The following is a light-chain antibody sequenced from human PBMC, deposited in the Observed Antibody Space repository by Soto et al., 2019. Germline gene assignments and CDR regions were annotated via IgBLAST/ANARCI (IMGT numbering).Light chain of an antibody. V-gene: IGLV2-14*01. CDR1: SSDVGSYNY. CDR3: SSYTRSSTL. Sequence: QSALTQPASVSGSPGQSITISCTGTSSDVGSYNYVSWYQQHPGKAPKLMIYEVSDRPSGISSRFSGSKSDNTASLTISGLQTEDEADYYCSSYTRSSTLFGTGTKVTVL. J-gene: IGLJ1*01. CDR2: EVS.